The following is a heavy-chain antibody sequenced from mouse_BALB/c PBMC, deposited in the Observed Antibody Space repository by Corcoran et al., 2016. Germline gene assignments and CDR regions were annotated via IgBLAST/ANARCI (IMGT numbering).Heavy chain of an antibody. D-gene: IGHD1-1*01. J-gene: IGHJ1*01. CDR2: INPYNDGT. CDR3: VTTVVDWYFDV. V-gene: IGHV1S136*01. Sequence: EVQLQQSGPELVKPGASVKMSCKASGYTFTSYVMHWVKQKPGQGLEWIGYINPYNDGTKYNEKFKGKATLTSDKSSSTAYMELSSLTSEDSAVYYCVTTVVDWYFDVCGAGTTVTVSS. CDR1: GYTFTSYV.